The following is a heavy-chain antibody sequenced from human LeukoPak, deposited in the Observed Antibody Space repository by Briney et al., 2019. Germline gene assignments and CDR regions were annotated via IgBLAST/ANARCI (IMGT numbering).Heavy chain of an antibody. CDR2: IYHSGST. J-gene: IGHJ4*02. D-gene: IGHD6-19*01. CDR3: ARGRVAVAGL. Sequence: SETLSLTCTVSGYSISSGYYWGWIRQPPGKGLEWIGSIYHSGSTYYNPSLKSRVTISVDTSKNQFSLKLSSVTAADTAVYYCARGRVAVAGLWCQGTLVTVSS. CDR1: GYSISSGYY. V-gene: IGHV4-38-2*02.